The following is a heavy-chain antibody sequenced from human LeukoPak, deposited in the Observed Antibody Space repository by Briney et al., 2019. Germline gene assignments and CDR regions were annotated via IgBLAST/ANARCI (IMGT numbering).Heavy chain of an antibody. D-gene: IGHD5-18*01. CDR3: ARDNGGTAMAYYYYYYMDV. Sequence: ASVKVSCKASGYTFTSYDINWVRQATGQGLEWMGWVNPNSGNTGYAQKFQGRVTMTRNTSISTAYMELSSLRSEDTAAYYCARDNGGTAMAYYYYYYMDVWGKGTTVTISS. V-gene: IGHV1-8*01. CDR1: GYTFTSYD. CDR2: VNPNSGNT. J-gene: IGHJ6*03.